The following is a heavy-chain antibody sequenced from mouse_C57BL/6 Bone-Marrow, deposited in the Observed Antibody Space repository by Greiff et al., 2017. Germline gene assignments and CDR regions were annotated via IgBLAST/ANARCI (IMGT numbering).Heavy chain of an antibody. CDR3: ARYPYYYGRAMDY. Sequence: QVQLKQPGAELVQPGASVKLSCKASGYTFTSYWMHWVKQRPGRGLEWIGRIDPNSGGTKYNEKFKSKATLTVDKPSSTAYMQLSSLTSEDSAVYYCARYPYYYGRAMDYWGQGTSVTVSS. CDR1: GYTFTSYW. D-gene: IGHD1-1*01. CDR2: IDPNSGGT. J-gene: IGHJ4*01. V-gene: IGHV1-72*01.